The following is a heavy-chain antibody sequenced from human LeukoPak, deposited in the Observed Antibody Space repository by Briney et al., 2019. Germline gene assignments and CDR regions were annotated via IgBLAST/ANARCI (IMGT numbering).Heavy chain of an antibody. J-gene: IGHJ3*02. D-gene: IGHD3-22*01. CDR3: AKHYYTSGYYGALDI. CDR1: GFTVSSNY. V-gene: IGHV3-66*01. Sequence: PGGALRLSCAASGFTVSSNYMSWVRQGPGKGLEWVSVIYSGGSTYYADSVKGRFTISRDNSKNTLYLQMNSLRAEDTAVYYCAKHYYTSGYYGALDIWGQGTTVTVSA. CDR2: IYSGGST.